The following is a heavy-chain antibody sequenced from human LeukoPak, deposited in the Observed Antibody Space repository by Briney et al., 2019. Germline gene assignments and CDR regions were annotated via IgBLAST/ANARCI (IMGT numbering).Heavy chain of an antibody. D-gene: IGHD1-1*01. CDR3: ARETGTTGTRWAWFDP. CDR1: GGSISSGGYY. J-gene: IGHJ5*02. V-gene: IGHV4-31*03. Sequence: SETLSLTCTVSGGSISSGGYYWSWIRQHPGKGLEWIGYIYYSGSTYYNPSLKSRVTISVDTSKNQFSLKLSSVTAADTAVYYCARETGTTGTRWAWFDPWGQGTLVTVSS. CDR2: IYYSGST.